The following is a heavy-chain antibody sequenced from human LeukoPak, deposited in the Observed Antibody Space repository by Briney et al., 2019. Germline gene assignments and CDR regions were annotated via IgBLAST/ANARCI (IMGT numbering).Heavy chain of an antibody. CDR3: ARYCSSTSCNDAFDM. Sequence: GGSLRLSCAASTFTFRNYWMSWVRQAPGKGLEWVANIKHDGSEKYYVDSVKGRFTISRDNAKNSLYLQMNSLRAEDTAVYYRARYCSSTSCNDAFDMWGQGTMVTVSS. CDR2: IKHDGSEK. D-gene: IGHD2-2*01. V-gene: IGHV3-7*01. J-gene: IGHJ3*02. CDR1: TFTFRNYW.